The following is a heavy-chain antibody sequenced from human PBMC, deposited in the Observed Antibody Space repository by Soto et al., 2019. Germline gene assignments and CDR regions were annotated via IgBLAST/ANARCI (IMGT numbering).Heavy chain of an antibody. J-gene: IGHJ6*03. V-gene: IGHV1-69*10. Sequence: SVKVSCKASGGTFSSYTISWVRQAPGQGLEWMGGMIPISGITNYAQKFQGRVTMTRNKSTSTAYMELSSLRSEDTAVYYCARGTSSGWYSSYYYYYMDVWGKGTTVTVSS. D-gene: IGHD6-19*01. CDR1: GGTFSSYT. CDR2: MIPISGIT. CDR3: ARGTSSGWYSSYYYYYMDV.